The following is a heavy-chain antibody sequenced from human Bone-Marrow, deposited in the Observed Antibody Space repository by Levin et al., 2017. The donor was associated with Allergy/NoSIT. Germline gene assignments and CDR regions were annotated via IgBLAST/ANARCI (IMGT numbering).Heavy chain of an antibody. V-gene: IGHV4-59*01. J-gene: IGHJ4*02. Sequence: SETLSLTCTVSGGSISSYYWSWIRQPPGKGLEWIGYIYYSGSTNYNPSLKSRVTISVDTSKNQFSLKLSSVTAADTAVYYCARDRGYSSSWDKHYFDYWGQGTLVTVSS. CDR3: ARDRGYSSSWDKHYFDY. CDR2: IYYSGST. D-gene: IGHD6-13*01. CDR1: GGSISSYY.